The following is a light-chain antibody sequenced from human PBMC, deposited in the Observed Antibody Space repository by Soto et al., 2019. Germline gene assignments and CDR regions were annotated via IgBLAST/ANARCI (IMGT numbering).Light chain of an antibody. CDR2: DVT. J-gene: IGLJ2*01. V-gene: IGLV2-14*01. Sequence: QSALTQPASVSGSPRQSITISCTGTNSDVGFYDYVSWYQQYPGKAPKLKIYDVTKRPSGVSNRFSGSKSGNTASLTISGLQAEDEADYYCSSYTSSSTLVIFGGGTKLTVL. CDR3: SSYTSSSTLVI. CDR1: NSDVGFYDY.